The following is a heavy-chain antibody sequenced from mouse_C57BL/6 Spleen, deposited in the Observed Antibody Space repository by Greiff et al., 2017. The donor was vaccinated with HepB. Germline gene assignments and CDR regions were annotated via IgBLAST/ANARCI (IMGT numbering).Heavy chain of an antibody. V-gene: IGHV1-64*01. D-gene: IGHD1-1*01. J-gene: IGHJ4*01. CDR1: GYTFTSYW. CDR2: IHPNSGST. CDR3: ARPDYYGSRYYAMDY. Sequence: QVQLQQPGAELVKPGASVKLSCKASGYTFTSYWMHWVKQRPGQGLEWIGMIHPNSGSTNYNEKFKSKATLTVDKSSSTAYMQLSSLTSEDSAVYYCARPDYYGSRYYAMDYWGQGTSVTVSS.